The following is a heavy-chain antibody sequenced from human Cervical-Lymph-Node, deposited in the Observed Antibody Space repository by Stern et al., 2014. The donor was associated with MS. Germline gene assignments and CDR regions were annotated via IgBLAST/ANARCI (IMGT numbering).Heavy chain of an antibody. V-gene: IGHV4-31*03. CDR1: GGSISSGGYY. Sequence: VQLLQSGPRQVKPSQTLSLTCSVSGGSISSGGYYWSWIRQHPGKGLEWIGYIYYSGSTYYNPSLKSRVTISIDTSKNQFSLKVSSVTAADTAVYYCARSAPYHYESSGYYYEDPYYYGLDVWGQGTTVIVSS. D-gene: IGHD3-22*01. CDR2: IYYSGST. J-gene: IGHJ6*02. CDR3: ARSAPYHYESSGYYYEDPYYYGLDV.